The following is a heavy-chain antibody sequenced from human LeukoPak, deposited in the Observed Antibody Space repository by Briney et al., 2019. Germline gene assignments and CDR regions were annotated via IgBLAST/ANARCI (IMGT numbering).Heavy chain of an antibody. CDR2: MYYTGST. Sequence: SETLSLTCAVSGGSISSYYWSWIRQPPGKGLECIGYMYYTGSTSYNPSLKSRVTISVDTSKSQFSLKLSSVTAADTAVYYCASSTVVTSYYYYGMDVWGQGTTATVSS. V-gene: IGHV4-59*01. CDR1: GGSISSYY. J-gene: IGHJ6*02. CDR3: ASSTVVTSYYYYGMDV. D-gene: IGHD4-23*01.